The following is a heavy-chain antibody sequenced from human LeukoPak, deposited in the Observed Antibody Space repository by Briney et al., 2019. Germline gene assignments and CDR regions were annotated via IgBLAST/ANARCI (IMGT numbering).Heavy chain of an antibody. CDR2: ISAYNGNT. Sequence: ASVKVSCKASGYTFTGYYMHWVRQAPGQGLEWMGWISAYNGNTNYAQKLQGRVTMTTDTSTSTAYMELRSLRSDDTAVYYCARGPYGDYGWFDPWGQGTLVTVSS. J-gene: IGHJ5*02. CDR3: ARGPYGDYGWFDP. D-gene: IGHD4-17*01. CDR1: GYTFTGYY. V-gene: IGHV1-18*04.